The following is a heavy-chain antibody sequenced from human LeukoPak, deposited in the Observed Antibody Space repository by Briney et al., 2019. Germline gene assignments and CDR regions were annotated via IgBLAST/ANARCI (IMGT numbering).Heavy chain of an antibody. D-gene: IGHD2-2*01. CDR3: AKIPDRYCSSTSCRTNYYYYYMDV. V-gene: IGHV3-53*01. CDR2: IYSGGET. CDR1: GFTVSSRY. J-gene: IGHJ6*03. Sequence: GGSLRLSCAASGFTVSSRYMSWVRQAPGKGLEWVSVIYSGGETYYVDSVKGRFTISRDNSKNTLYLQMNSLRAEDTAVYYCAKIPDRYCSSTSCRTNYYYYYMDVWGKGTTVTVSS.